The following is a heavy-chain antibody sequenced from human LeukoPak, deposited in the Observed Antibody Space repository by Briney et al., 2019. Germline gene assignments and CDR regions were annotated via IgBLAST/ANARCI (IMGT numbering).Heavy chain of an antibody. CDR3: AGNYYGSGSYYSEDRY. J-gene: IGHJ4*02. V-gene: IGHV4-61*02. D-gene: IGHD3-10*01. CDR2: IYTSGST. Sequence: PLETLSLTCTVSGGSISSGSYYWSWIRQPAGKGLEWIGRIYTSGSTNYNPSLKSRVTITVDTSKKQFSLKLSSVTAADTAVYYCAGNYYGSGSYYSEDRYWGQGTLVTVSS. CDR1: GGSISSGSYY.